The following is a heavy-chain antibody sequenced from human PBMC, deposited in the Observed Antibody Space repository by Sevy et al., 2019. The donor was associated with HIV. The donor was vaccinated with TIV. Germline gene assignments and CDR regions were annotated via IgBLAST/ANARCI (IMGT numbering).Heavy chain of an antibody. D-gene: IGHD3-16*01. Sequence: GGSLRLSCAASGFTLSSYGMHWVRQAPGKGLEWVAVIRYDGSNKYYADSVKGRFTISRDNTKTSLFLQMNSLSAEDTGVYYCVREGLGGFSYSLDCWGQGTLVTVSS. CDR2: IRYDGSNK. V-gene: IGHV3-33*01. CDR3: VREGLGGFSYSLDC. CDR1: GFTLSSYG. J-gene: IGHJ4*02.